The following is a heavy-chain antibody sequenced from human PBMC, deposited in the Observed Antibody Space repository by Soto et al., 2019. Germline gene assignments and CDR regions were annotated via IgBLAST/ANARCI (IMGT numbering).Heavy chain of an antibody. V-gene: IGHV1-8*01. Sequence: QVQLVQSGAEVKKPGASVKVSCKASGYTFTSYDINWVRQATGQGLEWMGWMNPNSGNTGYPQKFQGRVTMTRNTSISTAYMELGSLRSEDTAVYYCARFYQADYGYGMDFWGQGTTVTVSS. J-gene: IGHJ6*02. CDR3: ARFYQADYGYGMDF. D-gene: IGHD2-2*01. CDR1: GYTFTSYD. CDR2: MNPNSGNT.